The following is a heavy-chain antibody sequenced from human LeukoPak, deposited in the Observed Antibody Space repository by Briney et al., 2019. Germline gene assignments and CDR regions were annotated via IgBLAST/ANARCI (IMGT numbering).Heavy chain of an antibody. CDR1: GYTFTGYY. CDR3: ARGVSSSWSGDEYFHH. D-gene: IGHD6-13*01. CDR2: INPNSGGT. J-gene: IGHJ1*01. Sequence: ASVKVSCKASGYTFTGYYMHWVRQAPGQGLEWMGWINPNSGGTNYAQKFQGRVTMTRDTSISTAYMELSRLRSDDTAVYYCARGVSSSWSGDEYFHHWGQGTLVTVSS. V-gene: IGHV1-2*02.